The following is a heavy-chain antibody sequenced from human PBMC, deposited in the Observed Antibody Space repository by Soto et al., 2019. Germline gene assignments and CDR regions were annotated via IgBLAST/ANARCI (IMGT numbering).Heavy chain of an antibody. CDR2: IYHTGST. Sequence: SETLSLTCPVSGGSISTVGHYWTWIRQPPGKGLEWIGSIYHTGSTYYSKSLRSRLTMSVDTSKSQFSLRLSSVTAADTAVYYCARATGTLRSRNCDYWGQGSLVTVSS. V-gene: IGHV4-31*03. CDR1: GGSISTVGHY. J-gene: IGHJ4*02. CDR3: ARATGTLRSRNCDY. D-gene: IGHD1-1*01.